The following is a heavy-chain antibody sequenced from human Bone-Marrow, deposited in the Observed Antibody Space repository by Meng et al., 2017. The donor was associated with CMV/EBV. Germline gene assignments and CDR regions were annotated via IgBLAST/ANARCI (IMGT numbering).Heavy chain of an antibody. CDR3: AREGYATYYLDY. CDR2: ISYDGSNK. J-gene: IGHJ4*02. V-gene: IGHV3-30*04. D-gene: IGHD5-12*01. CDR1: GITFSSYA. Sequence: GESLKISCAASGITFSSYAMHWVRQAPGKGLEWVAVISYDGSNKYYADSVKGRFTISRDNSKNTLYLQMNSLRAEDTAVYYCAREGYATYYLDYWGQGTLVTVYS.